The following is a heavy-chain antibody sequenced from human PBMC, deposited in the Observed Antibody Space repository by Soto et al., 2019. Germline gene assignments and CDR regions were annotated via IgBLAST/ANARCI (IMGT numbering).Heavy chain of an antibody. CDR2: ITASADTT. J-gene: IGHJ4*02. CDR3: AKPQKTSDIVVVPAARYYFDY. V-gene: IGHV3-23*01. CDR1: AFTFRSYA. D-gene: IGHD2-2*01. Sequence: GGSLRLSCAASAFTFRSYAMSWVRQAPGKGLEWVSAITASADTTYYADSVKGRFTISRDNSKNTLYLQMNSLRAEDTAVYYCAKPQKTSDIVVVPAARYYFDYWGQGTLVTVSS.